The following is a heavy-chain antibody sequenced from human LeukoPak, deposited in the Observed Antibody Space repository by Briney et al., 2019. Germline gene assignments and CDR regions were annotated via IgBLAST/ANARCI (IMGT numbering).Heavy chain of an antibody. J-gene: IGHJ4*02. CDR3: ARVRCSSTSCHEILGY. CDR1: VYTFTGYN. Sequence: GASVKVSFKASVYTFTGYNMHWVRQPPGQGLEWMGWINPNSGGTNYAQKFQGRVTMTRDTSISTAYMELSRLRADDTAVYYCARVRCSSTSCHEILGYWGQGTLVTVS. CDR2: INPNSGGT. V-gene: IGHV1-2*02. D-gene: IGHD2-2*01.